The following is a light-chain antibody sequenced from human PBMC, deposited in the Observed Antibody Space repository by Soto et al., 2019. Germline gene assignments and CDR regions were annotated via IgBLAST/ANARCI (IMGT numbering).Light chain of an antibody. CDR3: QQYGSLIT. CDR2: DAS. CDR1: ESISFSF. Sequence: EIVLTQSPGTLSLSPGERATLSCRASESISFSFLAWYQQKPGQAPRLLVYDASIRATGIPDRFGGSGSGTDFTLTISRLEPEDFAVYYCQQYGSLITFGQGTRLEIK. V-gene: IGKV3-20*01. J-gene: IGKJ5*01.